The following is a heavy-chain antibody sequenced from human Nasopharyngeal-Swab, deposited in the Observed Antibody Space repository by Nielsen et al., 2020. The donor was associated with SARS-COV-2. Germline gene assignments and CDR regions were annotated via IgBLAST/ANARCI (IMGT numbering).Heavy chain of an antibody. Sequence: SVKVSCKASGGTFSSYAISWVRQAPGQGLEWMGGIIPIFGTANYAQKFQGRVTIIADESTSTAYMELSSLRSEDTAVYYCARDLYSSSSGGWFDPWGQGTLVTVSS. J-gene: IGHJ5*02. CDR1: GGTFSSYA. D-gene: IGHD6-6*01. CDR2: IIPIFGTA. V-gene: IGHV1-69*13. CDR3: ARDLYSSSSGGWFDP.